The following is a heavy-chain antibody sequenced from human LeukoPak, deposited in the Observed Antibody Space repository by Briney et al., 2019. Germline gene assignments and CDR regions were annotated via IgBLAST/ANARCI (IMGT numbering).Heavy chain of an antibody. J-gene: IGHJ6*03. V-gene: IGHV4-59*11. CDR3: ARRRGIYYYMDV. CDR2: IYYSGST. D-gene: IGHD3-10*01. Sequence: SETLSLTCTVSGGSISSHYWSWIRQPPGKGLEWIGYIYYSGSTNYNPSLKSRVTISVDTSKNQFSLKLSSVTAADTAVYYCARRRGIYYYMDVWGKGTTVTVSS. CDR1: GGSISSHY.